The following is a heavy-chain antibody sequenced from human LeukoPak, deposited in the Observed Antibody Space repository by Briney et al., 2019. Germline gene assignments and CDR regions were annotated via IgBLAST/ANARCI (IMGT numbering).Heavy chain of an antibody. V-gene: IGHV3-11*01. Sequence: GGSLRLSCAASGFTFSDYYMSWIRQAPGKGLEWVSYISSSGSTIYYADSVKGRFTISRDNAKNSLYLQMNSLRAEDTAVYYCARDVGSCSGGSYYSGVPNDYWGQGTLVTVSS. CDR1: GFTFSDYY. CDR3: ARDVGSCSGGSYYSGVPNDY. J-gene: IGHJ4*02. CDR2: ISSSGSTI. D-gene: IGHD2-15*01.